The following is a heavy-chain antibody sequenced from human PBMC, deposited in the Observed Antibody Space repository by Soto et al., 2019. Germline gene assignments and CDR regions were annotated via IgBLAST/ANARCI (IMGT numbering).Heavy chain of an antibody. CDR1: GFTFSSYS. CDR3: ARDFGYYDSRDQEVDY. V-gene: IGHV3-21*01. CDR2: ISSSSSYI. Sequence: GGSLRLSCAASGFTFSSYSMNWVRQAPGKGLEWVSSISSSSSYIYYADSVKGRFTISRDNAKNSLYLQMNSLRAEDTAVYYCARDFGYYDSRDQEVDYWGQGILVTVSS. D-gene: IGHD3-22*01. J-gene: IGHJ4*02.